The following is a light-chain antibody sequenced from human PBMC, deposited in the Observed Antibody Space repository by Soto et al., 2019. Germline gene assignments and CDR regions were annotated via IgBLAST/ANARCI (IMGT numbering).Light chain of an antibody. J-gene: IGKJ4*01. Sequence: EIVLTQSPATLSLSPGERATLSCRASQSVNNFVAWFQQKTGQAPRLLIYDVSNRATGIPARFSGSGSGADFTLTLSSLEPEDFALYFCQQRTTFGGGTRVEIK. CDR1: QSVNNF. V-gene: IGKV3-11*01. CDR2: DVS. CDR3: QQRTT.